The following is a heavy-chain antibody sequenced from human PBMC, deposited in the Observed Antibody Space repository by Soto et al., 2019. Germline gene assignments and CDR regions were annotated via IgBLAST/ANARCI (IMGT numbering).Heavy chain of an antibody. V-gene: IGHV3-33*01. D-gene: IGHD3-10*01. Sequence: QVQLVESGGGVVQPGRSLRLSCAASGFTFSSYGMHWVRQAPGKGLEWVAVIWYDGSNEYYADSVKGRFTISRDNSKNTLYLQMNSLRAEDTAVYYCAREYGSGSYYTFGLYYYYMDVWGKGTTVTVSS. CDR2: IWYDGSNE. CDR1: GFTFSSYG. J-gene: IGHJ6*03. CDR3: AREYGSGSYYTFGLYYYYMDV.